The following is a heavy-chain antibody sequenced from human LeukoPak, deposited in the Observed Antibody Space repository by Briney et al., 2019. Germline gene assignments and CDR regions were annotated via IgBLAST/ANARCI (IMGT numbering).Heavy chain of an antibody. D-gene: IGHD1/OR15-1a*01. J-gene: IGHJ4*02. CDR1: GFTFSSYD. CDR3: ARGNNHDW. V-gene: IGHV3-13*01. CDR2: IGSCRDT. Sequence: PGGSLRLACVTSGFTFSSYDMHWVRRPTGKSLEWVSGIGSCRDTYYPDSVKGRFTISRENAKKSLYLHMNSRKAGDTAVYYCARGNNHDWWGQGTLVTVSS.